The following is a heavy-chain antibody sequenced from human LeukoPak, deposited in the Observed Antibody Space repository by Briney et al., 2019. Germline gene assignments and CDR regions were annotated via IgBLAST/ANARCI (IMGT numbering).Heavy chain of an antibody. CDR2: ISYDGSNK. CDR3: ARVSREWELLVYFQH. Sequence: GRSLRLSCAASGLTFSSYAMHWVRQAPGKGLEWVAVISYDGSNKYYADSVKGRFTISRDNSQNTLYLQMNSLRAEDTAVYYCARVSREWELLVYFQHWGQGTLVTVSS. V-gene: IGHV3-30-3*01. CDR1: GLTFSSYA. D-gene: IGHD1-26*01. J-gene: IGHJ1*01.